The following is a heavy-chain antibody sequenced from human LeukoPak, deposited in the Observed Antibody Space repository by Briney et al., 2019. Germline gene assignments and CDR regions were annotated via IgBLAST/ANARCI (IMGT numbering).Heavy chain of an antibody. V-gene: IGHV3-7*01. CDR3: ARTYYDILTGYNPYFDY. CDR1: GFTFSMSW. CDR2: INGHGSEI. D-gene: IGHD3-9*01. Sequence: GGSLRLSCAASGFTFSMSWMTWVRQAPGKGLEWVASINGHGSEIHYVDSVKGRFTISRDNAKNSLYLQMNSLKAEDTAVYYCARTYYDILTGYNPYFDYWGQGTLVTVSS. J-gene: IGHJ4*02.